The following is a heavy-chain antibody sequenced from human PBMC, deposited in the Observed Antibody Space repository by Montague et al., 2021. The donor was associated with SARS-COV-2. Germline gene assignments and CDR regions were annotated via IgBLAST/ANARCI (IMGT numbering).Heavy chain of an antibody. CDR3: ARDEYNRYWYKY. V-gene: IGHV4-39*07. J-gene: IGHJ4*02. CDR1: AGSLSSRSNY. D-gene: IGHD2-8*02. Sequence: SETLSLTCTVSAGSLSSRSNYWGWIRQPPGMGLQWIGSVDSAGSTYYSPSLKSRVTISLDTSKNQFSLKLSFVTAADTAVYYCARDEYNRYWYKYWGQGALVTVSS. CDR2: VDSAGST.